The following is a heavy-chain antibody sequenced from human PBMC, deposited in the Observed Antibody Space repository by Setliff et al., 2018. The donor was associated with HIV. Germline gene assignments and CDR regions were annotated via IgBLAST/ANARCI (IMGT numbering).Heavy chain of an antibody. CDR2: SYYSSRT. CDR1: DASISTSNFL. Sequence: SETLSLTCTVSDASISTSNFLWGWIRQSPGKGLEWIGSSYYSSRTYYNPSLKNRVTISADTSKNRLSLKLTSLTAADTAVYYCGRLETGPATSAYGPFNSWGQGKMVTVSS. D-gene: IGHD4-17*01. V-gene: IGHV4-39*02. CDR3: GRLETGPATSAYGPFNS. J-gene: IGHJ4*02.